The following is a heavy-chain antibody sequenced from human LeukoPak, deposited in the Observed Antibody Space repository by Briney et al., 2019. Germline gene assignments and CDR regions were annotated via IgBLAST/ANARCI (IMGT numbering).Heavy chain of an antibody. CDR1: VDSVSRNNVV. V-gene: IGHV6-1*01. J-gene: IGHJ4*02. Sequence: SQTLSLTCAISVDSVSRNNVVWYWIRQSPSRGLEWLGRTYYRSKWYSDYAEFVKSRITINPDTSRNQFSLQLNSVTPEDTALYYCARDNGYHIDYWGQGTLLTVSS. D-gene: IGHD5-18*01. CDR3: ARDNGYHIDY. CDR2: TYYRSKWYS.